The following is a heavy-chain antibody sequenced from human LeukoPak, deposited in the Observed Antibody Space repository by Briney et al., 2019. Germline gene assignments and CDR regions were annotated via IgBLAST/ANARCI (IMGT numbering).Heavy chain of an antibody. V-gene: IGHV3-23*01. D-gene: IGHD2-2*01. CDR2: ISGSGGST. Sequence: GPLRLSCAASGFTFSSYAMSWVRQAPGKGLEWVSAISGSGGSTYYADSVKGRFTISRDNSKNTLYLQMNSLRAEDTAVYYCAKVTLGYCSSTSCPYYYGMDVWGKGTTVTVSS. CDR1: GFTFSSYA. CDR3: AKVTLGYCSSTSCPYYYGMDV. J-gene: IGHJ6*04.